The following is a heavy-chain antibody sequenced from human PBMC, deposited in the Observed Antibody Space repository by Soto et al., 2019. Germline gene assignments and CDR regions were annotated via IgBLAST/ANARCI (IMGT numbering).Heavy chain of an antibody. Sequence: QVQLVESGGGVVQPGRSLRLSCAASAFTLSKFVMHWVLQAPGKGLDWLAVTSNDGINTYYAGSVKGRFTISRDNSQNMVYLQMNSLRDEDTAVYHCARGNMYVCGQGTTVIVSS. CDR1: AFTLSKFV. CDR2: TSNDGINT. CDR3: ARGNMYV. V-gene: IGHV3-30-3*01. J-gene: IGHJ6*02.